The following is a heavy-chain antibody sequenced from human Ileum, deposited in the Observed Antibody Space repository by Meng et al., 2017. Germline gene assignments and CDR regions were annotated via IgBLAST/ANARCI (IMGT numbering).Heavy chain of an antibody. CDR2: IYSGGRT. Sequence: QLVASGGGLVQLGGSRRLSCTASGFTVSGNYMIWVRQAPGKGLEWVSLIYSGGRTHYADSVKGRFTISRDNSKNTLYLQMHSLTAEDTAIYYCARPPASGWDVVWGQGTLVTVSS. V-gene: IGHV3-66*04. J-gene: IGHJ4*02. CDR1: GFTVSGNY. D-gene: IGHD6-19*01. CDR3: ARPPASGWDVV.